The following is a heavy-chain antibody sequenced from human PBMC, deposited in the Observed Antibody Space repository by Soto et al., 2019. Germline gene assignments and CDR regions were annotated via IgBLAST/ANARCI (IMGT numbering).Heavy chain of an antibody. Sequence: ASVKVSCKASGYTFTTYDINWVRQAPGQGLEWMGWMNPNRTNTGYAEKFQGRVTMTRDTSISTAYMELSSLRYDDTAVYYCVRGGFLSHDHVIIAPATLGFDPWGQGTLVTVSS. J-gene: IGHJ5*02. D-gene: IGHD2-2*01. V-gene: IGHV1-8*01. CDR2: MNPNRTNT. CDR3: VRGGFLSHDHVIIAPATLGFDP. CDR1: GYTFTTYD.